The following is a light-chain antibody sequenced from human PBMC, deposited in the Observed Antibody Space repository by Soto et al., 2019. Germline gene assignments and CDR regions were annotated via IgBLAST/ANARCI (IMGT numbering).Light chain of an antibody. Sequence: QSALTQPASVSGSPGQSITISCTGTSSDVGGYNYVSWYQQHPGKAPKLMIYDVSNWPSGVSNRFSGSKSGNTASLTISGLQAEDEADYYCSSYTSSTRGYVFGTGTKLTVL. J-gene: IGLJ1*01. CDR1: SSDVGGYNY. V-gene: IGLV2-14*01. CDR2: DVS. CDR3: SSYTSSTRGYV.